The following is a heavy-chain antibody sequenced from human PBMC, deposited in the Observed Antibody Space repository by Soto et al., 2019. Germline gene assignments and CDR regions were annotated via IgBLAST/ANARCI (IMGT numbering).Heavy chain of an antibody. V-gene: IGHV3-23*01. D-gene: IGHD6-19*01. CDR2: ISASGGST. J-gene: IGHJ4*02. CDR1: GLTFSAYA. CDR3: AKDEGHRPGWRNPYYFDY. Sequence: PLGSLRLSYAASGLTFSAYAVTWVRQAQGKGLEWVSAISASGGSTYYADSLRGRFTVSRDNSKNTLYLQMNSLRAEDTAVYYCAKDEGHRPGWRNPYYFDYWGQGTLVTVSS.